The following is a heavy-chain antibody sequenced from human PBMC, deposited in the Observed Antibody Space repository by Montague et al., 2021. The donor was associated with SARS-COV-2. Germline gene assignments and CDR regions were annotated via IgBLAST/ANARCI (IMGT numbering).Heavy chain of an antibody. CDR3: ARSKLWFGELLLSDAFDI. D-gene: IGHD3-10*01. Sequence: TLSLTCTVSGGSISSGGYRWSWIRQHPGKGLEWIGYIYYSGSTYYNPSLKSRVTISVDTSKNQFSLKLSSVTAADTAVYYCARSKLWFGELLLSDAFDIWGQGTMVTDSS. J-gene: IGHJ3*02. CDR2: IYYSGST. V-gene: IGHV4-31*03. CDR1: GGSISSGGYR.